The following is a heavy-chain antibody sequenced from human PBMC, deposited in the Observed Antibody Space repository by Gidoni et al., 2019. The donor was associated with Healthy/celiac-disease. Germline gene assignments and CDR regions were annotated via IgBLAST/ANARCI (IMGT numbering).Heavy chain of an antibody. CDR3: ARGGYDWEDFDY. CDR1: GYTFTSYA. Sequence: QVQLVQSGAAVKNPGASGKVSCKASGYTFTSYAMHWVRQAPGQRLEWMGWINAGNGNTKYSQKFQGRVTITRDTSASTAYMELSSLRSEDTAVYYCARGGYDWEDFDYWGQGTLVTVSS. J-gene: IGHJ4*02. V-gene: IGHV1-3*01. CDR2: INAGNGNT. D-gene: IGHD5-12*01.